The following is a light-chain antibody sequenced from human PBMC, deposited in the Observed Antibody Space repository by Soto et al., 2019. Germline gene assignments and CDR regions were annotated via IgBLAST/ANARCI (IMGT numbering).Light chain of an antibody. Sequence: QSVLTQPPSVSAAPGQKVTISCSGSSSNIGNNYVSWYQQLPGTAPKLLIYDNDRRPSGIPDRISGSKSGTSATLGITGLQTGDEADYYCATWDSSLSAVVFGGGTKVTVL. V-gene: IGLV1-51*01. CDR3: ATWDSSLSAVV. J-gene: IGLJ2*01. CDR2: DND. CDR1: SSNIGNNY.